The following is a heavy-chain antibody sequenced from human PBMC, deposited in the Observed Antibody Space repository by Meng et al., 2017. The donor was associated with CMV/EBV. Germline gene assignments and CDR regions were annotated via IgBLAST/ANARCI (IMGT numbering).Heavy chain of an antibody. D-gene: IGHD3-16*02. V-gene: IGHV4-59*01. CDR1: DGSISSYY. Sequence: SETLSLTCTVSDGSISSYYWSWIRQPPGKGLEWIGYIYYSGSTNYNPSLKSRVTISVDTSKNQFSLKLSSVTAADTAVYYCARVYRNWFDPWGQGTLVTVSS. CDR3: ARVYRNWFDP. J-gene: IGHJ5*02. CDR2: IYYSGST.